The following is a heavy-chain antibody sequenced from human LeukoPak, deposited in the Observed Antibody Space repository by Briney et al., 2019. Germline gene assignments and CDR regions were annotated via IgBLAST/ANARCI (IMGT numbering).Heavy chain of an antibody. CDR2: IRYDGNNK. J-gene: IGHJ4*02. V-gene: IGHV3-30*02. CDR1: GFTFTSYG. D-gene: IGHD6-13*01. Sequence: GGSLRLSCAASGFTFTSYGMHWVRQAPGKGLEWVAFIRYDGNNKFYADSVKGRFTISRDNSKNTLYLQMNSLRAEDTAVYYCAREYSSPSFAFGYWGQGTLVTVSS. CDR3: AREYSSPSFAFGY.